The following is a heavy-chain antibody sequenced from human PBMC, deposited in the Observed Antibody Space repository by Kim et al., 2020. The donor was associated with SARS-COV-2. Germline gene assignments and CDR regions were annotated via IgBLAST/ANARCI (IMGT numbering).Heavy chain of an antibody. D-gene: IGHD6-13*01. J-gene: IGHJ4*02. Sequence: SVKGRFTLSNEDSKNTLYLQMNSLRAEDTAVYYCARGYSSSWYGAGYFDYWGQGTLVTVSS. V-gene: IGHV3-30*07. CDR3: ARGYSSSWYGAGYFDY.